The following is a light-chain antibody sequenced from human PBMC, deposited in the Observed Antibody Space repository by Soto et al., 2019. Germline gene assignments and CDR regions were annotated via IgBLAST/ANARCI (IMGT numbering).Light chain of an antibody. CDR2: DAS. CDR1: QSVSRF. V-gene: IGKV3-11*01. CDR3: QQRSNWIT. J-gene: IGKJ5*01. Sequence: ELVLTQSSSTRSFSAGERTTLSCRARQSVSRFLAWYQQEPGQAPRLLFYDASYRATGIPARFTGSGSGTDFTLTISSLEPEDFAVYYCQQRSNWITFGQGTRLEI.